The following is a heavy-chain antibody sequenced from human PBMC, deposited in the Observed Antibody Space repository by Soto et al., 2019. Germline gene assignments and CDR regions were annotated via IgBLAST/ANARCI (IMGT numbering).Heavy chain of an antibody. CDR3: ARQDPYSSGLYGMAV. CDR2: IYPGDSDT. V-gene: IGHV5-51*01. J-gene: IGHJ6*02. D-gene: IGHD6-19*01. Sequence: GESLKISCKGSGYSFTSYWIGWVRQMPGKGLEWMGIIYPGDSDTRYTPSIQGQVTISADKSISTAYLQWSSLKASDTAMYYCARQDPYSSGLYGMAVWGQGTTVTVSS. CDR1: GYSFTSYW.